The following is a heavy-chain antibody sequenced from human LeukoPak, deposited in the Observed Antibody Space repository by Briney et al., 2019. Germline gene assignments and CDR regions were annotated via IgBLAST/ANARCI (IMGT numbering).Heavy chain of an antibody. CDR2: ISYDGSNK. J-gene: IGHJ4*02. CDR1: GFTFSSYG. CDR3: AKAVDAGYSSSWYDGYFDY. V-gene: IGHV3-30*18. Sequence: GGSLRLSCAASGFTFSSYGMHWVRQAPGKGLEWVAVISYDGSNKYYADSVKGRFTISRDNSKNTLYLQMNSPRAEATAVYYCAKAVDAGYSSSWYDGYFDYWGQGTLVTVSS. D-gene: IGHD6-13*01.